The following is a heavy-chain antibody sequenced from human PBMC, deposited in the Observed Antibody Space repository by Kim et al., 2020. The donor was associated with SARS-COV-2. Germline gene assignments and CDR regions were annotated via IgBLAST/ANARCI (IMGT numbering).Heavy chain of an antibody. J-gene: IGHJ4*02. CDR1: GFTFGDYT. D-gene: IGHD5-12*01. Sequence: GGSLRLSCTAAGFTFGDYTVSWFRQAPGRGLEWVGFIRSKTYRGTTEYAASVEGRFTISRDDSKSIAYLQMNSLRAEDTALYYCSRVKTRLQFLADYWGQGTLVTVSS. CDR2: IRSKTYRGTT. CDR3: SRVKTRLQFLADY. V-gene: IGHV3-49*03.